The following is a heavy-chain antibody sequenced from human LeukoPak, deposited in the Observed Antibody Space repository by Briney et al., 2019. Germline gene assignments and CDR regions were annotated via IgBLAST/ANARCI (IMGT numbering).Heavy chain of an antibody. CDR1: GGSFSGYY. CDR2: INHSGST. D-gene: IGHD6-13*01. V-gene: IGHV4-34*01. Sequence: SETQSLTCAVYGGSFSGYYWSWIRQLPGKGLEWIGEINHSGSTNYNPSLKSRVTISVDTSKNQFSLKLSSVTAADTAVYYCARLPRSYSSSWYGLGYYFDYWGQGTLVTVSS. J-gene: IGHJ4*02. CDR3: ARLPRSYSSSWYGLGYYFDY.